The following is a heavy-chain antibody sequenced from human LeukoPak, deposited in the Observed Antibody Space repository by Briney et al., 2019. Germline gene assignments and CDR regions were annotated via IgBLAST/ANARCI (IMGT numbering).Heavy chain of an antibody. V-gene: IGHV1-2*02. CDR1: GYTFTGYY. Sequence: GASVKVSCKASGYTFTGYYMHWVRQAPGQGLEWMGWINPNSGGTNYAQKFQGRVTMTRDTSISTAYMELSRLRSDDTAVYYCARGGVGLVIIPGWEYDYYGLDVWGQGTTVTVSS. CDR3: ARGGVGLVIIPGWEYDYYGLDV. J-gene: IGHJ6*02. CDR2: INPNSGGT. D-gene: IGHD3/OR15-3a*01.